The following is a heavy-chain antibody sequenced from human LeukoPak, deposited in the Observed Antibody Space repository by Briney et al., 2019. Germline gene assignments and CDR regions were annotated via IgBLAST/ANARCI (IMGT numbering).Heavy chain of an antibody. D-gene: IGHD6-19*01. CDR2: MNTNSGNT. V-gene: IGHV1-8*03. Sequence: EASVKVSCKASGYTFTSYDINWVRQATGQGLEWMGWMNTNSGNTGYAQKFQGRVTITRSTSISTAYMELSSLRPEDTAVYYCARVAGSIDYWGQGTLVTVSS. CDR3: ARVAGSIDY. CDR1: GYTFTSYD. J-gene: IGHJ4*02.